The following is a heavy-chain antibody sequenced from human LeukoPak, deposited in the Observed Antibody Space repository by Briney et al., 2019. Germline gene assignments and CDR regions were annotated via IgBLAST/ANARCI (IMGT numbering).Heavy chain of an antibody. CDR1: GFTFSSYA. V-gene: IGHV3-30*18. J-gene: IGHJ4*02. D-gene: IGHD1-26*01. Sequence: PGGSLRLSCAAPGFTFSSYAMSWVRQAPGKGLEWVAVISYDGSNKYYADSVKGRFTISRDNSKNTLYLQMNSLRAEDTAVYYCAKDRRELLYYFDYRGQGTLVTVSS. CDR3: AKDRRELLYYFDY. CDR2: ISYDGSNK.